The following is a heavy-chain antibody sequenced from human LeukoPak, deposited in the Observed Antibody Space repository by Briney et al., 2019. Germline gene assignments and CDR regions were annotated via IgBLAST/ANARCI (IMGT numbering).Heavy chain of an antibody. D-gene: IGHD6-19*01. V-gene: IGHV4-59*01. CDR3: ARVHSSGWGQFDY. J-gene: IGHJ4*02. CDR1: GGSISSYY. Sequence: SETLSLTCTVSGGSISSYYWSWIRQPPGKGLEWIGSIYYSGSTNYNPSLKSRATISVDTSKNQFSLKLSSVTAADTAVYYCARVHSSGWGQFDYWGQGTLVTVSS. CDR2: IYYSGST.